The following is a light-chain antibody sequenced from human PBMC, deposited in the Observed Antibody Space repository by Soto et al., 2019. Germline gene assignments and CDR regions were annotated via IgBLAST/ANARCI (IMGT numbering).Light chain of an antibody. J-gene: IGLJ2*01. CDR2: EVS. V-gene: IGLV2-14*03. CDR1: SSDVGGYKY. Sequence: QSVLTQPASVSGSPGQSITISCTGTSSDVGGYKYVSWYQQHPGKAPKLMIYEVSDRPSGVSNRFSGSKSGNTASLTISGLQAEDEADYYCSSYTRSNTVLFGGGTKLTVL. CDR3: SSYTRSNTVL.